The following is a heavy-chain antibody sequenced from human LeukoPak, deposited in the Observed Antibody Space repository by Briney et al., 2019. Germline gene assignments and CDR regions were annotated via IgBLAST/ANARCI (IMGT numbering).Heavy chain of an antibody. D-gene: IGHD3-22*01. CDR2: ISGSGGST. V-gene: IGHV3-23*01. J-gene: IGHJ4*02. CDR3: AKDDDSSGYYYDY. CDR1: GLTFSSYA. Sequence: GGSLRLSCAASGLTFSSYAMSWVRQAPGKGLEWVSAISGSGGSTYYADSVKGRFTISRDNSKNTLYLQMNSLRAEDTAVYYCAKDDDSSGYYYDYWGQGTLVTVSS.